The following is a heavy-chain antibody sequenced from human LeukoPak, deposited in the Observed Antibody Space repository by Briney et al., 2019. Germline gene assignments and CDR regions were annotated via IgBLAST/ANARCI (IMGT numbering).Heavy chain of an antibody. CDR2: IISSSSYI. V-gene: IGHV3-21*01. CDR3: ARDIRQGGSNIDY. D-gene: IGHD2-8*01. CDR1: GFTFSSYS. J-gene: IGHJ4*02. Sequence: GGSLRLSCAASGFTFSSYSMNWVRQAPGKGLEWVSSIISSSSYIYYADSVKGRFTISRDNAKTSLYLQMNSLRAEDTAVYYCARDIRQGGSNIDYWGEGTLVTVSS.